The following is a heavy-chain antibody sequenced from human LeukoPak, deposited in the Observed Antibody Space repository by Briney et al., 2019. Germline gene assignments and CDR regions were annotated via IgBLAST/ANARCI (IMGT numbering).Heavy chain of an antibody. CDR3: ARQPSFDAIDI. V-gene: IGHV1-2*02. Sequence: GASVKVSCKASGYTLTSYYLHWVRQAPGQGPEWMGWINPNSGGPNYAQEFQGRVTMTRDTSISTAYMELSRLRSDDTAVYYCARQPSFDAIDIWGQGTMVTVSS. CDR2: INPNSGGP. D-gene: IGHD2-2*01. CDR1: GYTLTSYY. J-gene: IGHJ3*02.